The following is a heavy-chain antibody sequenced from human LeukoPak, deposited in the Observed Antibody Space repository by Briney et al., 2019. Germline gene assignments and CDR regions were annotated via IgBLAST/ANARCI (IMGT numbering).Heavy chain of an antibody. CDR1: GFTFSTYT. D-gene: IGHD3-22*01. CDR3: ARDGNYYESSGYYRYYYYGMDV. J-gene: IGHJ6*02. Sequence: GRSLRLSCAAAGFTFSTYTFRWVRQAPGKGLERVAVISYDGNNKYYADSVKGRFTIPRDNSKNTLYVQINSLRVEDTAVYYCARDGNYYESSGYYRYYYYGMDVWGQGTTVTVSS. V-gene: IGHV3-30-3*01. CDR2: ISYDGNNK.